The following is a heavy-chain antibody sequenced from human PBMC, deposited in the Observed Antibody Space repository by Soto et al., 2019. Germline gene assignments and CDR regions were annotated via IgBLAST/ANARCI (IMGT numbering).Heavy chain of an antibody. CDR2: IYPGDSNT. CDR3: AIHAYDFWSGHPNPRYYYGMDV. V-gene: IGHV5-51*01. D-gene: IGHD3-3*01. J-gene: IGHJ6*02. CDR1: GYSFTSYW. Sequence: GESLKISCKGSGYSFTSYWIGWVRQMPGKGLEWMGIIYPGDSNTRYSPSLQGQVTISVDKSISTAYLQWSSLKATDTVMYYCAIHAYDFWSGHPNPRYYYGMDVWGQGTTVTVSS.